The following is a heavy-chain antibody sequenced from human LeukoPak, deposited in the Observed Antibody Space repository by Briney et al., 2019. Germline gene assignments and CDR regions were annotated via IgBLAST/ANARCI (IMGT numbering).Heavy chain of an antibody. J-gene: IGHJ4*01. CDR1: GLSFSDSY. V-gene: IGHV3-11*01. Sequence: GGSLRLSCVVSGLSFSDSYMTWIRQTPGMGLESLAYISGSGHDIYYADSVKGRFTISRDNAKNSLYLQMNSLRPEDTALYYCSTGPRSLIYWGHGTLVTVSS. CDR2: ISGSGHDI. CDR3: STGPRSLIY.